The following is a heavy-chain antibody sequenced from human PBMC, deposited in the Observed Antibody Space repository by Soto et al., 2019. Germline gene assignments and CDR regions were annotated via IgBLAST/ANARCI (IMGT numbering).Heavy chain of an antibody. D-gene: IGHD1-26*01. CDR1: GYTFTCYG. CDR3: ARDQGRAGCELLRFGYYYGMDV. J-gene: IGHJ6*02. CDR2: ISAYNGNT. Sequence: GASVKVSCKASGYTFTCYGISWVRQAPGQGLEGMGWISAYNGNTNYAQKLQGRVTMTTDTSTSTAYMELRSLRSDDTAVYYCARDQGRAGCELLRFGYYYGMDVWGQGTTVTVSS. V-gene: IGHV1-18*04.